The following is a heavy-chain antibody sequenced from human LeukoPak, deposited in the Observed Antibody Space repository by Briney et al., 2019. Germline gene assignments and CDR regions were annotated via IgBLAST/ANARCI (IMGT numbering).Heavy chain of an antibody. V-gene: IGHV3-33*08. Sequence: PGGSLRLSCSASGFTFSAFAMHWVRQAPGKGLEWVAVIWYDGSNKYYADSVKGRFTISRDNSKNTLYLQMNSLRAEDTAVYYCARSTYSNFDYWGQGTLVTVSS. D-gene: IGHD4-11*01. CDR3: ARSTYSNFDY. CDR2: IWYDGSNK. CDR1: GFTFSAFA. J-gene: IGHJ4*02.